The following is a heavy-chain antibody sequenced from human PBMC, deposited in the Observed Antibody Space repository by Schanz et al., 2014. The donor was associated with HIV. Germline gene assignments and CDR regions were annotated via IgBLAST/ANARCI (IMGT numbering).Heavy chain of an antibody. CDR3: AREREESIAYYYYGMDV. D-gene: IGHD1-26*01. V-gene: IGHV3-NL1*01. CDR2: ISGGGAGT. CDR1: GFTFNNYG. Sequence: QVQLVESGGGVVRPGGSLRLSCAASGFTFNNYGIHWVRQAPGKGLEWVSAISGGGAGTYYADSVKGRLTISRDNSKNTLYLQMNSLRAEDTAVYYCAREREESIAYYYYGMDVWGQGTAVTVSS. J-gene: IGHJ6*02.